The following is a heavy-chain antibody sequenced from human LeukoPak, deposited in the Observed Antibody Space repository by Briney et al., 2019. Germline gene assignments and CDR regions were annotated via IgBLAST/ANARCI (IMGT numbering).Heavy chain of an antibody. D-gene: IGHD5-12*01. V-gene: IGHV4-34*01. CDR2: INHSGST. CDR3: ARGQRWLRSLNMDV. Sequence: LETLSLTCAVYGGSFSGYYWSWIRQPPGKGLEWIGEINHSGSTNYNPSLKSRVTISVDTSKNQFSLKLSSVTAADTAVYYCARGQRWLRSLNMDVWGKGTTVSVSS. CDR1: GGSFSGYY. J-gene: IGHJ6*03.